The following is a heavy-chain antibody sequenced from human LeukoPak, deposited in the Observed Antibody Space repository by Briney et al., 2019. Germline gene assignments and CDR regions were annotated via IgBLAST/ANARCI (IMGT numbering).Heavy chain of an antibody. CDR2: IYYSGIT. J-gene: IGHJ4*02. V-gene: IGHV4-30-4*01. Sequence: PSETLSLTCTVSGGSISSGDYYWGWIRQSPGQGLEWIGNIYYSGITYHNPSLKSRVSISVDTSKDQFSLKLSSVTAADTAVYYCARESTYAWGSHLDYWGQGMLVSVSS. CDR1: GGSISSGDYY. D-gene: IGHD3-16*01. CDR3: ARESTYAWGSHLDY.